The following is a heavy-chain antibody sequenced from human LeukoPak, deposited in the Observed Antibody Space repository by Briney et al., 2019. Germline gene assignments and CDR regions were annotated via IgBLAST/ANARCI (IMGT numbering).Heavy chain of an antibody. Sequence: SVKVSCKASGGTFSSYIISWVRQAPGQGLEWMGGIIPIFDTANYAQKFQGRVTITADESTSTAYMELSSLRSEDTAVYYCARYCSSPRCYEDAFDIWGQGTMVTVSS. J-gene: IGHJ3*02. CDR1: GGTFSSYI. D-gene: IGHD2-2*01. CDR3: ARYCSSPRCYEDAFDI. CDR2: IIPIFDTA. V-gene: IGHV1-69*13.